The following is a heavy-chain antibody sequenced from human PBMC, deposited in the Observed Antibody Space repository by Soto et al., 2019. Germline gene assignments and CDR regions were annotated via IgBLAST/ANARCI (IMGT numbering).Heavy chain of an antibody. CDR2: INSDGSAT. CDR3: ARGHEPYLYFFDY. Sequence: EVQLVESGGGLVQPGGSLRLSCAASGFTFSGYWMHWVRQAPGEGLVWVSRINSDGSATTYAASVRGRFPISRDNAKNTLYLQMNSLRAEDTAVYYCARGHEPYLYFFDYWGQGTLVTVSS. J-gene: IGHJ4*02. V-gene: IGHV3-74*01. CDR1: GFTFSGYW.